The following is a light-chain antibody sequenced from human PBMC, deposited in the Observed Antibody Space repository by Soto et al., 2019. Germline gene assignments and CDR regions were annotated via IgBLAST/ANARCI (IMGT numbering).Light chain of an antibody. V-gene: IGKV3-15*01. Sequence: EIVLTQSPATLSLSPGERATLSCRASQSVRSDLAWYQQKPGQAPRLLIYGASTRATGIPARFSGSGSGTEFTLTISSLQSEDFAVYYCHQYVNWKWTFGQGTKVDIK. CDR1: QSVRSD. J-gene: IGKJ1*01. CDR2: GAS. CDR3: HQYVNWKWT.